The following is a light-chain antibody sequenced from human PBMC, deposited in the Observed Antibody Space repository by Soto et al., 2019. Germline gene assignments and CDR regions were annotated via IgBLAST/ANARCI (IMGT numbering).Light chain of an antibody. Sequence: QSALTQPASVSGSPGQSITISCTGTSSDIGGSDFVSWYQQHPGKAPKLVMSVVNNRPSGVSSRFSGSKSGNTASLTISGLQAEDEADYYCCSYTTTNTVVFGGGTKLTVL. V-gene: IGLV2-14*01. J-gene: IGLJ2*01. CDR3: CSYTTTNTVV. CDR1: SSDIGGSDF. CDR2: VVN.